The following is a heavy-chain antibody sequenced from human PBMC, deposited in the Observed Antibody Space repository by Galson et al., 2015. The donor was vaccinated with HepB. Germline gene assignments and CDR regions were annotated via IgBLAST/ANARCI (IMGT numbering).Heavy chain of an antibody. CDR1: GGSISSSSYY. Sequence: ETLSLTCTVSGGSISSSSYYWGWIRQPPGKGLEWIGSIYYSGSTYYNPSLKSRVTISVDTSKNQFSLKLSSVTAADTAVYYCAASWEQSSGGRAPLGYWGQGTLVTVSS. CDR2: IYYSGST. D-gene: IGHD1-26*01. J-gene: IGHJ4*02. V-gene: IGHV4-39*01. CDR3: AASWEQSSGGRAPLGY.